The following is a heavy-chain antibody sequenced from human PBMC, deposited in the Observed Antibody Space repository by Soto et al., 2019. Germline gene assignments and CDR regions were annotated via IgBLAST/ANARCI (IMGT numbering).Heavy chain of an antibody. CDR1: GFAFRNYG. J-gene: IGHJ6*02. CDR2: TTYDGSAK. Sequence: QVQLVESGGGVVQPGTSLRLSCVASGFAFRNYGIQWVRQAPGKGLEWVAGTTYDGSAKFFADSVKGRFTIARDNSKSTLDHQMNSLSPEDTAVYHGARARGCGPHSNSALALNGMDVWGQGTMVTVSS. CDR3: ARARGCGPHSNSALALNGMDV. V-gene: IGHV3-30*03. D-gene: IGHD6-6*01.